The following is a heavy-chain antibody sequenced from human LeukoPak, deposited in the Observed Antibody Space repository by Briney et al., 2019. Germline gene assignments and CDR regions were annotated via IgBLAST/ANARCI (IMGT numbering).Heavy chain of an antibody. CDR3: ASSGYDSSGLHYYYGMDV. CDR1: GLSFSGYY. V-gene: IGHV4-34*01. Sequence: SETLSLTCAVYGLSFSGYYWSWIRQPPGKRLEWIGEINHSASTNYHPSLKSRVTISVDTSKNQFSLKLSSVTAADTAVYYCASSGYDSSGLHYYYGMDVWGQGTTVTVSS. J-gene: IGHJ6*02. CDR2: INHSAST. D-gene: IGHD3-22*01.